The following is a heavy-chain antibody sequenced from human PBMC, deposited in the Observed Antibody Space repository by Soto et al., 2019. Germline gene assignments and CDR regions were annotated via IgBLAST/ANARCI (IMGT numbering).Heavy chain of an antibody. D-gene: IGHD2-2*01. CDR1: GFTFSSYS. CDR2: IGSSSSTI. V-gene: IGHV3-48*02. CDR3: ARIQYCSSTRCPLGV. J-gene: IGHJ6*02. Sequence: GGSLRLSCAASGFTFSSYSMNWVRQAPGKGLEWVSYIGSSSSTIYYADSVKGRFTISRDNAKNSLYLQMNSLRDEDTAVYYCARIQYCSSTRCPLGVWGQGTTVTVSS.